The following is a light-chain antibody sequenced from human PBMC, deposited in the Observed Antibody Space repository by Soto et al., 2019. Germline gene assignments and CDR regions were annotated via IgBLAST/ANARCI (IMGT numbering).Light chain of an antibody. CDR3: QQYNNWHSWT. J-gene: IGKJ1*01. CDR1: QSVNTN. CDR2: SAS. Sequence: EIVVTQSPATLSVSPGERATLSCRASQSVNTNFAWYQQKPGQAPRLLIYSASTSATGIPARFSGSGSGTEFTLTISSLQSEDFAVYYCQQYNNWHSWTFGQGTKVEIK. V-gene: IGKV3-15*01.